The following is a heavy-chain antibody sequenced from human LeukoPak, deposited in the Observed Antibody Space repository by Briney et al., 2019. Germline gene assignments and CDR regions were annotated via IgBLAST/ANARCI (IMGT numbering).Heavy chain of an antibody. D-gene: IGHD3-10*01. CDR3: ARDYEFYYYGSGSYYWFDP. V-gene: IGHV4-39*07. Sequence: PGGSLRLSCAASGFTFSSYWMSWVRQAPGKGLEWIGSIHYSGSTYYNPSLKSRVTISVDTSKNQFSLKLSSVTAADTAVYYCARDYEFYYYGSGSYYWFDPWGQGTLVTVSS. CDR2: IHYSGST. CDR1: GFTFSSYW. J-gene: IGHJ5*02.